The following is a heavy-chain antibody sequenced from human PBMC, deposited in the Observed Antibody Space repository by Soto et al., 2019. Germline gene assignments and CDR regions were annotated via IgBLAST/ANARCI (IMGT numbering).Heavy chain of an antibody. V-gene: IGHV1-18*01. CDR3: ARTRLSYYDSSGPFDI. D-gene: IGHD3-22*01. CDR2: ISAYNGNT. Sequence: ASVKVSCKASGYTFTSYGISWVRQAPGQGLEWMGWISAYNGNTNYAQKLQGRVTMTTDTPTSTAYMELRSLRSDDTAVYYCARTRLSYYDSSGPFDIWGQGTMVTV. J-gene: IGHJ3*02. CDR1: GYTFTSYG.